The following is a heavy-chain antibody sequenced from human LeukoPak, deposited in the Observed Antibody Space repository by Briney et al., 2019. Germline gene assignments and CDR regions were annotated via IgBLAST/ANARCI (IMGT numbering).Heavy chain of an antibody. CDR2: ISQSGNT. CDR3: ARGLSPRINMVRGVRPPFRGVFDY. D-gene: IGHD3-10*01. Sequence: PSETLSLTCAVSGVSINSGGHSWSCVRQPPGKDLEWIGTISQSGNTYYNPSLSRRDTISLDSSENQFSMRSTSVTAADTAVYYCARGLSPRINMVRGVRPPFRGVFDYWGQGTLVTVSS. V-gene: IGHV4-30-2*01. CDR1: GVSINSGGHS. J-gene: IGHJ4*02.